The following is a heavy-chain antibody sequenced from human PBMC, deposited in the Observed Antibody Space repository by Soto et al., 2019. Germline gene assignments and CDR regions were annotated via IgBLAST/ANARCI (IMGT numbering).Heavy chain of an antibody. Sequence: VQLVESGGVVVQPGGSLRLSFAASGFIFDDYSMYWVRQAPGKGLEWVSLLSWDGRHTYYADSVKGRFIISRDNSRNSLYLQMTSLTTADTALYYCAKARRSIFGGMDVWGQGTTVTVSS. J-gene: IGHJ6*02. CDR2: LSWDGRHT. D-gene: IGHD3-3*01. V-gene: IGHV3-43*01. CDR1: GFIFDDYS. CDR3: AKARRSIFGGMDV.